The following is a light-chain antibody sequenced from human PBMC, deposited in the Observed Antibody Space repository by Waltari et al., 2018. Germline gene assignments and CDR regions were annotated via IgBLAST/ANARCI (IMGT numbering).Light chain of an antibody. J-gene: IGKJ1*01. Sequence: DIVLTQSPGTLSLSPGDRATLSCRASQSVGRTLAWYQQRPGQAPRVLIYDASSRATGIPDRFSGSGSGTDFSLTISRLEPEDFAVYYCQKYGTRPATFGQGTKVEVK. CDR1: QSVGRT. CDR3: QKYGTRPAT. V-gene: IGKV3-20*01. CDR2: DAS.